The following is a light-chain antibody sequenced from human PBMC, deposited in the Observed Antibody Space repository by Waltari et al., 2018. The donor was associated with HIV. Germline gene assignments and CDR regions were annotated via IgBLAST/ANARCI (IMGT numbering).Light chain of an antibody. CDR3: ASYTVNSTGV. J-gene: IGLJ1*01. CDR2: DVN. CDR1: PSAIGRYNY. V-gene: IGLV2-14*03. Sequence: QSALSQPASVSASPGQSVAISCSGSPSAIGRYNYVSWYQQPPDRSPTLILFDVNNRPSGISDRFSGSKSGTTASLTISTVRTDDEADYYCASYTVNSTGVFGTGTKLSVL.